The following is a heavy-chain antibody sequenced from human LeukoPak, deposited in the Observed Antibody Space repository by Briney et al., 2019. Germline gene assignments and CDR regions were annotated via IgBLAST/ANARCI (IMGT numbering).Heavy chain of an antibody. CDR1: GGSISSYY. V-gene: IGHV4-59*08. CDR3: ARGSQGYYDSSGYDY. CDR2: ICYSGST. Sequence: SETLSLTCTVSGGSISSYYWSWIRQPPGKGLEWIGYICYSGSTNYNPSLKSRVTISVDTSKNQFSLKLSSVTAADTAVYYCARGSQGYYDSSGYDYWGQGTLVTVSS. D-gene: IGHD3-22*01. J-gene: IGHJ4*02.